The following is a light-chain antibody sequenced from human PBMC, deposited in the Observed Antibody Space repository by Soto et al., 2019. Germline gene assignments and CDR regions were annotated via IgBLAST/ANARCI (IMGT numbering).Light chain of an antibody. J-gene: IGKJ1*01. CDR1: RDVGSD. Sequence: TQMTQSPLSLAASLGEKIIITCRASRDVGSDVSWYQQKPGQAPKLVIYAASNLYTGVPSRFRGRRSGTEFTLTISSLQPEDFESYYCLQDYGDSWTFGQGTKVDIK. V-gene: IGKV1-6*01. CDR3: LQDYGDSWT. CDR2: AAS.